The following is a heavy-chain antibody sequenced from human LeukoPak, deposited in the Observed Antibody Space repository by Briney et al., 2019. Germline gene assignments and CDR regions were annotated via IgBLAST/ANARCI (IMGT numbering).Heavy chain of an antibody. V-gene: IGHV3-21*01. Sequence: PGGSLRLSCAASGFTFSSYSMNWVRQAPGKGLEWVSSISSSSSYIYYADSVKGRFTISRDNAKNSLYLQMNSLRAEDTAVYYCAREALGYGSGSYWSMSYWGQGTLVTVSS. CDR2: ISSSSSYI. CDR3: AREALGYGSGSYWSMSY. CDR1: GFTFSSYS. D-gene: IGHD3-10*01. J-gene: IGHJ4*02.